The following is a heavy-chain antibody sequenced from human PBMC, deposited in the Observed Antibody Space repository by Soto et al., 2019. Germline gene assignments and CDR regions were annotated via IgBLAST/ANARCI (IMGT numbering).Heavy chain of an antibody. CDR3: ARDHINGWKFDY. D-gene: IGHD6-19*01. CDR1: GYSISSGYY. Sequence: SETLSLTCAVSGYSISSGYYWGWIRQPPGKGLEWIGSIYHSGSTYYNPSLKSRVTISVDTSKNQFSLKLSSVTAADTAVYYCARDHINGWKFDYWGRGTLVTVSS. J-gene: IGHJ4*02. CDR2: IYHSGST. V-gene: IGHV4-38-2*02.